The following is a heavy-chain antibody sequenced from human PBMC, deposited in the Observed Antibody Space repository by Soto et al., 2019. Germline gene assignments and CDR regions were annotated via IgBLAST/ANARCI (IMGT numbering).Heavy chain of an antibody. V-gene: IGHV1-18*01. CDR3: ARGGQYRYFDY. Sequence: ASVKVSCKTSGYTFNLYYITWVRQAPGQGLEWMGWISPYNGDTKYAEKFEGRVTLTTDTSTDTAYIEVTSLTSDDTAEYYCARGGQYRYFDYWGQGTLVTVSS. CDR1: GYTFNLYY. J-gene: IGHJ4*02. CDR2: ISPYNGDT. D-gene: IGHD2-2*02.